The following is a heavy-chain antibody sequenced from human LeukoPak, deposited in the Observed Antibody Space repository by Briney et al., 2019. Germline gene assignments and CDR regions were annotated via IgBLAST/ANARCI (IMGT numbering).Heavy chain of an antibody. D-gene: IGHD6-6*01. J-gene: IGHJ4*02. CDR3: AISIAARAFDY. V-gene: IGHV3-74*01. CDR2: INSDRSST. Sequence: GGSLRLSCAASGFTFSSYWMHWVRQAPGKGLVWVSRINSDRSSTSYADSVKGRFTISRDNAKNTLYLQMNSLRAEDTAVYYCAISIAARAFDYWGQGTLVTVSS. CDR1: GFTFSSYW.